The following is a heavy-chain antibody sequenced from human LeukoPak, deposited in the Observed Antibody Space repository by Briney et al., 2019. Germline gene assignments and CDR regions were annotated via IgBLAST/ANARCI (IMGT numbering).Heavy chain of an antibody. CDR2: ITNDGSST. V-gene: IGHV3-74*01. J-gene: IGHJ4*02. CDR1: GLTFSSHW. D-gene: IGHD3-3*01. CDR3: AKDLWPLLEWLLLFDY. Sequence: GSLRLSCAASGLTFSSHWMHWVRQAPGKGLVWVSRITNDGSSTTYADSVKGRFTISRDNAKNTLYLQMNSLRAEDTAVYYCAKDLWPLLEWLLLFDYWGQGTLVTVSS.